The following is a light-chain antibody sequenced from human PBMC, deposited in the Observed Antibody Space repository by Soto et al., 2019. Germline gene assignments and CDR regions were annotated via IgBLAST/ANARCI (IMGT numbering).Light chain of an antibody. CDR3: KPYTGSSTYV. Sequence: QSVLTQPPSVSGSPGQSVAISCTGTSSDVGSYNRVSWYQQPPGAAPKLMIYEVSNRPSGVPDRFSGSKSGNTVSLTISGLQAEDEADYYCKPYTGSSTYVFATGTKVTVL. J-gene: IGLJ1*01. CDR1: SSDVGSYNR. CDR2: EVS. V-gene: IGLV2-18*02.